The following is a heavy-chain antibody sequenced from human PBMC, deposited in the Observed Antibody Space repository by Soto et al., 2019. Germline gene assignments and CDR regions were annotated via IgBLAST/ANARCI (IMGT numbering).Heavy chain of an antibody. J-gene: IGHJ6*02. D-gene: IGHD6-19*01. CDR1: GFTFSSYW. CDR2: INSDGSST. CDR3: ARVGGWYLYYYYYGMDV. V-gene: IGHV3-74*01. Sequence: EVQLVESGGGLVQPGGSLRLSCAASGFTFSSYWMHWVRQAPGKGLVWVSRINSDGSSTSYADSVKGRFTISRDNAKNTLYLQMNSLRAEDTAVYYCARVGGWYLYYYYYGMDVWGQGTTVTVSS.